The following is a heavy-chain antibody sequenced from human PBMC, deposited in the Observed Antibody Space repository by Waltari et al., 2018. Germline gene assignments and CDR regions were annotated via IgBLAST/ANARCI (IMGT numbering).Heavy chain of an antibody. CDR1: GLTFSSYA. Sequence: QVQLVESGGGVVQPGGSLRLSCAASGLTFSSYAIHWVRQAPGKGLEVVALISYEGNNKYYADSVRGRITISRDNSKNTVFLQMNSLRAEDTAVYYCARGTATFYDSSGYYAPPGDWGQGALVTVSS. V-gene: IGHV3-30-3*01. D-gene: IGHD3-22*01. CDR3: ARGTATFYDSSGYYAPPGD. CDR2: ISYEGNNK. J-gene: IGHJ4*02.